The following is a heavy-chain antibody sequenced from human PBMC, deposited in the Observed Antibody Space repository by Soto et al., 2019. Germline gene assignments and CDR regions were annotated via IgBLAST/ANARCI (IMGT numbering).Heavy chain of an antibody. CDR1: GDSISSGDYY. D-gene: IGHD5-18*01. CDR2: IYYTGSS. J-gene: IGHJ4*02. CDR3: ARLYTYGYYHFDS. Sequence: ASETLSLTCTVSGDSISSGDYYWSWIRRLPGRGLEWIGYIYYTGSSYYSPSLKSRVTMSVDTSENQFSLTLSSVTPADTAVYFCARLYTYGYYHFDSWGQGTLVTVPQ. V-gene: IGHV4-31*03.